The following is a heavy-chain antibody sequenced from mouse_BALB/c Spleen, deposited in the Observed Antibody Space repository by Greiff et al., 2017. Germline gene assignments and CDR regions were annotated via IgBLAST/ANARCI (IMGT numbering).Heavy chain of an antibody. CDR3: ARSEYGNYGFAY. D-gene: IGHD2-10*02. CDR1: GYTFTSYD. J-gene: IGHJ3*01. V-gene: IGHV1S33*01. Sequence: SGPELVKPGALVKISCKASGYTFTSYDINWVKQRPGQGLEWIGWIYPGDGSTKYNEKFKGKATLTADKSSSTAYMQLSSLTSENSAVYFCARSEYGNYGFAYWGQGTLVTVSA. CDR2: IYPGDGST.